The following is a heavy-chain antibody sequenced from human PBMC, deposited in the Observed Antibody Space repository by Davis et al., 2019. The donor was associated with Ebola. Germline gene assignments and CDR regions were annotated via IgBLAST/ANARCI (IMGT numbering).Heavy chain of an antibody. CDR3: AKDTVVSSSSWDPPYYYGMDV. J-gene: IGHJ6*04. Sequence: GGSLRLSCAASGFTFSSYAMSWVRQAPGKGLEWVSAISGSGGSTYYADSVKGRFTISRDNSKNTLYLQMNSLRAEDTAVYYCAKDTVVSSSSWDPPYYYGMDVWGKGTTVTVSS. V-gene: IGHV3-23*01. D-gene: IGHD6-13*01. CDR2: ISGSGGST. CDR1: GFTFSSYA.